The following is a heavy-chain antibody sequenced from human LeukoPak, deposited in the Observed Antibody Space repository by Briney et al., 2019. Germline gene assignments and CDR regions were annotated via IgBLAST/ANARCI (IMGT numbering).Heavy chain of an antibody. D-gene: IGHD3-9*01. J-gene: IGHJ4*02. CDR3: AKDYSLLLDILTGIIDY. V-gene: IGHV3-30*02. CDR2: IRYDGSNK. CDR1: GFTFSSYG. Sequence: GGSLRLSCAASGFTFSSYGMHWVRQAPGKGLEWVAFIRYDGSNKYYADSVKGRFTISRDNPKNTLYLQMNSLRVEDTAVYYCAKDYSLLLDILTGIIDYWGQGTLVTVSS.